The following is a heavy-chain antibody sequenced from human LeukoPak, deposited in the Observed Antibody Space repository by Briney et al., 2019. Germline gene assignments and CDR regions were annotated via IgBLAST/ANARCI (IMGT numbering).Heavy chain of an antibody. CDR3: ARALGDGYNY. Sequence: ASVKLSCKASGYTFTGYYMHWVRQAPGQGLEWMGRIIPILGIANYAQKFQGRVTITADKSTSTACMELSSLRSEDTAVYYCARALGDGYNYWGQGTLVTVSS. CDR1: GYTFTGYY. CDR2: IIPILGIA. D-gene: IGHD5-24*01. V-gene: IGHV1-69*04. J-gene: IGHJ4*02.